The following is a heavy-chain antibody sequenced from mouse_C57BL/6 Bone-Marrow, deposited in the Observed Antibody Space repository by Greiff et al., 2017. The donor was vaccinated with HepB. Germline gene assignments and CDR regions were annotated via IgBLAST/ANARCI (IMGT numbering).Heavy chain of an antibody. CDR1: GYTFTSYW. Sequence: QVQLKQPGAELVRPGSSVKLSCKASGYTFTSYWMDWVKQRPGQGLEWIGNIYPSDSETHYNQKFKDKATLTVDKSSSTAYMQLSSLTSEDSAVYYCARYYYGSLDYWGQGTTLTVSS. CDR2: IYPSDSET. D-gene: IGHD1-1*01. J-gene: IGHJ2*01. CDR3: ARYYYGSLDY. V-gene: IGHV1-61*01.